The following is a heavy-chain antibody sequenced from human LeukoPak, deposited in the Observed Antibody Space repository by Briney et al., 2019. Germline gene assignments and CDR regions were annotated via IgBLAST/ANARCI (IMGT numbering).Heavy chain of an antibody. CDR1: GGSISSYY. CDR2: IYTSGST. V-gene: IGHV4-4*07. D-gene: IGHD3-3*01. CDR3: AREVVTIMVNWCDR. J-gene: IGHJ5*02. Sequence: PSETLSLTCTVSGGSISSYYWSWIRQPAGKGLEWIWRIYTSGSTNYNPSLKNRVTISVDTSQNQFSLKLSSMTTADAAADYCAREVVTIMVNWCDRWGQGTLVTVSP.